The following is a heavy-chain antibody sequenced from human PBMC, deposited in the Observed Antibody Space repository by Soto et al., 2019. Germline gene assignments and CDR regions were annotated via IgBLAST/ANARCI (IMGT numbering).Heavy chain of an antibody. D-gene: IGHD4-17*01. CDR2: INAGNGNT. CDR3: ARGRASFDYGDYSY. Sequence: ASVKVSCKASGYTFTSYAMHWVRQAPGQRLEWMGWINAGNGNTKYSQKFQGRVTITRDTSASTAYMELSSLRSEDTAVYYCARGRASFDYGDYSYWGQGTLVTAPQ. J-gene: IGHJ4*02. V-gene: IGHV1-3*01. CDR1: GYTFTSYA.